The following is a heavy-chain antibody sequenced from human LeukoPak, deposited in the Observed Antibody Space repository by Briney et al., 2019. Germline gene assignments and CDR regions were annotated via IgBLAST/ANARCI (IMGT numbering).Heavy chain of an antibody. CDR1: GFTVTSNY. CDR2: IYSGGST. CDR3: ARVSPPFSFDY. V-gene: IGHV3-53*01. J-gene: IGHJ4*02. Sequence: GESLRLSCAASGFTVTSNYMSWVRQAPGKGLEWVSVIYSGGSTYYADSVKGRFTISRDNSKNTLYLQMNSLSAEDTAVYYCARVSPPFSFDYWGQGTLVTVSS.